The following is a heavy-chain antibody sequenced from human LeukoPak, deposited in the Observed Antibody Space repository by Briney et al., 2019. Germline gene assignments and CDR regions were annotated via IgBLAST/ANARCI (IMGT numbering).Heavy chain of an antibody. V-gene: IGHV2-70*04. J-gene: IGHJ4*02. CDR2: IDWDDDE. Sequence: SGPALVKPTQTLTLTCTFSGFSLSTGGMRVSWIRQPPGKALEWLARIDWDDDEFYSTSLKTRLTISKDTSKNQVVLTMTNMDPVDTATYYCARDSSWSFDYWGQGTLVTVPS. CDR1: GFSLSTGGMR. D-gene: IGHD6-13*01. CDR3: ARDSSWSFDY.